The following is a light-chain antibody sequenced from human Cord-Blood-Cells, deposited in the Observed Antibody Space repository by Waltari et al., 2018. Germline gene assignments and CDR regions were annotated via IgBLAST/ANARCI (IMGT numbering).Light chain of an antibody. Sequence: DIQMTQSPSSLSASVGDRVTLTCRASQSISSYLNWYQQKPGKAPKLLISAASSLQSGVPSSFSGSGSGTDFTLTISSLQPEDFATYYCQQSYSTPYTFGQGTKLEIK. CDR2: AAS. CDR3: QQSYSTPYT. J-gene: IGKJ2*01. V-gene: IGKV1-39*01. CDR1: QSISSY.